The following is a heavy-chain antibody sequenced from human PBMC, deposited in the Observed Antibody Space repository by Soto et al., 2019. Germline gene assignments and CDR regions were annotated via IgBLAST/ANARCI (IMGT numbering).Heavy chain of an antibody. Sequence: SVKVSCKASGGTFSSYTISWVRQAPGQGLEWMGRIIPILGIANYAQKFQGRVTITADKSTSTAYMELSSLRSEDTAVYYCARVSEYYDFWSGYKDPYYYYYYMDVWGKGTTVTVSS. J-gene: IGHJ6*03. CDR1: GGTFSSYT. CDR3: ARVSEYYDFWSGYKDPYYYYYYMDV. CDR2: IIPILGIA. D-gene: IGHD3-3*01. V-gene: IGHV1-69*02.